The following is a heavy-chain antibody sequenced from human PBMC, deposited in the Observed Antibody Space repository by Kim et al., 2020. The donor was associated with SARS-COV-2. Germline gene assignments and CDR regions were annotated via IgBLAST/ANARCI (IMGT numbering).Heavy chain of an antibody. D-gene: IGHD6-19*01. CDR2: IKQDGNQK. CDR1: GFTFSSYW. CDR3: ARDGDLYSIGQVAVDI. V-gene: IGHV3-7*01. J-gene: IGHJ3*02. Sequence: GGSLRLSCAASGFTFSSYWMTWVRQAPGKGLEWVANIKQDGNQKYYVDSVKVRFTISRDNAKNSLYLQMNSLRAEYTAVYYCARDGDLYSIGQVAVDIWG.